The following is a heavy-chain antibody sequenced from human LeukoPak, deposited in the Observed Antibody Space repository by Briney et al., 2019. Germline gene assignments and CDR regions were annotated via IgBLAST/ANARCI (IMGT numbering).Heavy chain of an antibody. CDR2: IKQDGSEK. D-gene: IGHD3-10*01. Sequence: GGSLRLSCAASGFTFSSYWMSWVRQAPGKGLEWVANIKQDGSEKYCVDSVKGRFTISRDNAKKSLYLQMNSLRAEDTAVYYCAREGVGDYYYCIDVWGKGTTVTVSS. CDR1: GFTFSSYW. J-gene: IGHJ6*03. CDR3: AREGVGDYYYCIDV. V-gene: IGHV3-7*01.